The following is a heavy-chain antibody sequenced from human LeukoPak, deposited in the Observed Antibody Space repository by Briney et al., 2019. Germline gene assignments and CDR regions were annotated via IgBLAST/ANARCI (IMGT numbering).Heavy chain of an antibody. CDR2: IYYSGST. CDR1: GGSISSYY. D-gene: IGHD5-18*01. J-gene: IGHJ5*02. Sequence: PSETLSLTCTVSGGSISSYYWSWIRQPPGEGLEWIGYIYYSGSTNYNPSLKSRVTISVDTSKNQFSLKLSSVTAADTAVYYCARFPPTAQNWFDPWGQGTLVTVSS. CDR3: ARFPPTAQNWFDP. V-gene: IGHV4-59*01.